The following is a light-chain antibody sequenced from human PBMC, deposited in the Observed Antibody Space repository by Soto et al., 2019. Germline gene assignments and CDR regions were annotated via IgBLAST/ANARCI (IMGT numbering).Light chain of an antibody. CDR2: LGS. CDR1: QSLLHSNGYNY. V-gene: IGKV2-28*01. Sequence: DLVMTQSPLSLPVTTKNPPSISCRSSQSLLHSNGYNYLDWYLQKPGQSPQLLIYLGSNRASGVPDRFSGSGSGTDFTLKISRVEAEDVGVYYCMQALQTPITFGQGTRLEIK. CDR3: MQALQTPIT. J-gene: IGKJ5*01.